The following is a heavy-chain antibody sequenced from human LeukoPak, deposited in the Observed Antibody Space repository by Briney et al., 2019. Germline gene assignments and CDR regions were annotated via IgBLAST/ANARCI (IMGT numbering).Heavy chain of an antibody. CDR1: GGTFISYA. Sequence: GASVKVSCKASGGTFISYAISWVRQAPGQGLEWMGRIIPILGIANYAQKFQGRVTITADKSTSTAYMELSSLRSEDTAVYYCAREEGYCSGGSCYDVDYWGQGTLVTVSS. D-gene: IGHD2-15*01. CDR3: AREEGYCSGGSCYDVDY. J-gene: IGHJ4*02. V-gene: IGHV1-69*04. CDR2: IIPILGIA.